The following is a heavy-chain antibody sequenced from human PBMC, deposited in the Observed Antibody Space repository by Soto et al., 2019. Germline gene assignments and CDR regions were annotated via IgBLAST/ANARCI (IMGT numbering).Heavy chain of an antibody. V-gene: IGHV3-23*04. CDR2: ISSSSGST. CDR3: TKPPSIKYGFDY. Sequence: EVQLVESGGGLVQPGGSLRLSCAASGFSFRGYGLTWVRQAPGKGLEWVSAISSSSGSTFYADSVKGRFIISRDDSKNTLYLQMNRLRVEDTAVYYCTKPPSIKYGFDYWGQGTLVAVSS. J-gene: IGHJ4*02. CDR1: GFSFRGYG. D-gene: IGHD1-20*01.